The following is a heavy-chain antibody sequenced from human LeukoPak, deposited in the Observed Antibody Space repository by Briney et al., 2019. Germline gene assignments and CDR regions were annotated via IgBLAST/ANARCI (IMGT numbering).Heavy chain of an antibody. V-gene: IGHV4-39*01. D-gene: IGHD6-19*01. J-gene: IGHJ5*02. CDR3: AGYRGWSLPRDGWFDP. Sequence: SETLSLTCTVSGGSISSSSYYWGWIRQPPGKGLEWIGSIYYSGSTYYNPSLKSRVTISVDTSKNQFSLKLSSVTAADTAAYYCAGYRGWSLPRDGWFDPWGQGTLVTVSS. CDR2: IYYSGST. CDR1: GGSISSSSYY.